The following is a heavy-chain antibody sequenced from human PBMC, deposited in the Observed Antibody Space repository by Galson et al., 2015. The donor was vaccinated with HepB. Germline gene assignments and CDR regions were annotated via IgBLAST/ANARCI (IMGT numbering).Heavy chain of an antibody. CDR3: AHRRPYVGPRFGP. D-gene: IGHD3-16*01. Sequence: PALVKPPQTLTLTCTFSGFSLRTSGVGVGWIRQPPGKALEWLALIYWDDDKRYSPPLKSRLSITKDTSKNQVVPTVTNMDPADTATYSCAHRRPYVGPRFGPWGRG. CDR1: GFSLRTSGVG. CDR2: IYWDDDK. J-gene: IGHJ5*02. V-gene: IGHV2-5*02.